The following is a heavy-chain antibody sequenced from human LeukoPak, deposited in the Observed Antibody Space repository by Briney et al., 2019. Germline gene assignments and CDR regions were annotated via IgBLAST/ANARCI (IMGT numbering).Heavy chain of an antibody. Sequence: GGSLRLSCAASGFTFSDYYMSWIRQAPGKGLEWVSYISSSGSTIYYADSVKGQFTISRDNAKNSLYLQMNSLRAEDTAVYYCASGPGYSSSWYFDYWGQGTLVTVSS. V-gene: IGHV3-11*04. CDR2: ISSSGSTI. CDR3: ASGPGYSSSWYFDY. D-gene: IGHD6-13*01. J-gene: IGHJ4*02. CDR1: GFTFSDYY.